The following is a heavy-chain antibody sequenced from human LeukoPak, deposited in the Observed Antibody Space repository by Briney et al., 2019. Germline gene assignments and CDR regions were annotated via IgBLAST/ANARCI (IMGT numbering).Heavy chain of an antibody. D-gene: IGHD1-26*01. CDR3: AKDFSGSYGRWFDP. V-gene: IGHV3-30*02. CDR1: GFTFSSYG. Sequence: GGSLRLSCAASGFTFSSYGMHWVRQAPGKGLEWVAFIRYDGSNKYYADSVKGRFTISRDNSKNTVYLQMNSLRAEDTAVYYCAKDFSGSYGRWFDPWGQGTLVTVSS. J-gene: IGHJ5*02. CDR2: IRYDGSNK.